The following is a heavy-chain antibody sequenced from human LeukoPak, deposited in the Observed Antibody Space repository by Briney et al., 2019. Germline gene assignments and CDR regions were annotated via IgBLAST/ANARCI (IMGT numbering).Heavy chain of an antibody. V-gene: IGHV4-59*01. D-gene: IGHD6-19*01. J-gene: IGHJ4*02. CDR1: GGSISSYY. CDR3: ARDPSGYSSGWPTFDY. CDR2: IYYSGST. Sequence: SETLSLTCTVSGGSISSYYWSWIRQPPGKGLEWIGYIYYSGSTNYNPSLKSRVTISVDTSKNQFSLKLSSVTAADTAVYYCARDPSGYSSGWPTFDYWGQGTLVTVSS.